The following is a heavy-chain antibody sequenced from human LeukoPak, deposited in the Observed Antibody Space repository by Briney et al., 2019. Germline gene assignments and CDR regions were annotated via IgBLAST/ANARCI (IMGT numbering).Heavy chain of an antibody. Sequence: GGSLRLSCVAPGFSFSSPHMSWVRQAPGKGLEWVANIKQDGNEKHYVDSVKGRFTISRDNAKSSLYLQMNSLRADDTAVYYCARDPRGSEYSHFDSWGQGTLVTVSS. CDR3: ARDPRGSEYSHFDS. J-gene: IGHJ4*02. CDR1: GFSFSSPH. D-gene: IGHD3-10*01. V-gene: IGHV3-7*01. CDR2: IKQDGNEK.